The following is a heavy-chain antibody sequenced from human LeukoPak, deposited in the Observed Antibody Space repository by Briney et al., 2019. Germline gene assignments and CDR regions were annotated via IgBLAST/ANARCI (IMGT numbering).Heavy chain of an antibody. V-gene: IGHV4-39*07. Sequence: SETLSLTCTVSGGSISSSSYYWGWIRQPPGKGLEWIGSIYYSGSTYYNPSLKSRVTISVDTSKNQFSLKLSSVTAADTAVYYCAREITMVRGVIAEWFDPWGQGTLVTVSS. CDR3: AREITMVRGVIAEWFDP. CDR2: IYYSGST. CDR1: GGSISSSSYY. D-gene: IGHD3-10*01. J-gene: IGHJ5*02.